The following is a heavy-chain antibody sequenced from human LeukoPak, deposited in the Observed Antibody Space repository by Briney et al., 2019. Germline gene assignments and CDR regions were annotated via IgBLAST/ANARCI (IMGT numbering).Heavy chain of an antibody. D-gene: IGHD5-24*01. J-gene: IGHJ5*02. Sequence: TGGSLRLSCAASGFTFSSCWMHWVRHAPGQGLVWVSGIHSDGSSSRYADSAKGRFTISRDNAKNTLYLQMNSLRVEDTAVYYCARVGGMATIYNWFDPWGQGTLVTVSS. V-gene: IGHV3-74*01. CDR3: ARVGGMATIYNWFDP. CDR1: GFTFSSCW. CDR2: IHSDGSSS.